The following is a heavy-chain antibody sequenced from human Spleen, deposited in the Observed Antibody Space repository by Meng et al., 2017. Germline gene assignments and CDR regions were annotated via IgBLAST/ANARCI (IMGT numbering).Heavy chain of an antibody. CDR3: AGSIAAAGTTPGFDY. J-gene: IGHJ4*02. D-gene: IGHD6-13*01. V-gene: IGHV3-7*01. CDR2: IKQDGSEK. CDR1: GFTFSIRW. Sequence: GESLKISCAASGFTFSIRWMTWVRQAPGKGLEWVASIKQDGSEKHYVDSVKGRFTISRDNAKNSLFLQMNSLRAEDTAVYYCAGSIAAAGTTPGFDYWGQGTLVTVSS.